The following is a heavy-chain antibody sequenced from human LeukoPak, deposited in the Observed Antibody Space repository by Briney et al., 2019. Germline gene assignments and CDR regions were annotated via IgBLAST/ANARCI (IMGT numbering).Heavy chain of an antibody. CDR3: ARDRLTSAIDYYDSSGYYNGLSLDY. Sequence: GASVKVSCKASGGTFSSYAISWVRQAPGQGLEWMGGIIPIFGTANYAQKFQGRVTITADESTSTAYMELSSLRSEDTAVYYRARDRLTSAIDYYDSSGYYNGLSLDYWGQGTLVTVSS. V-gene: IGHV1-69*13. CDR1: GGTFSSYA. CDR2: IIPIFGTA. J-gene: IGHJ4*02. D-gene: IGHD3-22*01.